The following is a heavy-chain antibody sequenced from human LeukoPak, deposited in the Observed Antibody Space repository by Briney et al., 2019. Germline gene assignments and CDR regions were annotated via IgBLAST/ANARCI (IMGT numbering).Heavy chain of an antibody. Sequence: PGGSLRLSCAASGFTFSSYGMHWVRQAPGKGLEWVAVIWYDGSNKYYADSVKGRFTISRDNSKNTLYLQMNSLRAEDTAVYYCARSLLYCSSSSCVFDYWGQGTLVTVSS. CDR3: ARSLLYCSSSSCVFDY. D-gene: IGHD2-2*01. CDR1: GFTFSSYG. V-gene: IGHV3-33*01. CDR2: IWYDGSNK. J-gene: IGHJ4*02.